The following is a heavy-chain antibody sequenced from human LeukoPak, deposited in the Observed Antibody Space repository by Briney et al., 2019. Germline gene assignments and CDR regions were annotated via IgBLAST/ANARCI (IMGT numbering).Heavy chain of an antibody. CDR2: INHSGST. CDR3: ARAARGSWYNWNYSTNNWFDP. D-gene: IGHD1-7*01. CDR1: GGSLSGYY. J-gene: IGHJ5*02. Sequence: SETLSLTCAVYGGSLSGYYWSWIRQPPGKGLEWIGEINHSGSTNYNPSLKSRVTISVDTSKNQFSLKLSSVTAADTAVYYCARAARGSWYNWNYSTNNWFDPWGQETLVTVSS. V-gene: IGHV4-34*01.